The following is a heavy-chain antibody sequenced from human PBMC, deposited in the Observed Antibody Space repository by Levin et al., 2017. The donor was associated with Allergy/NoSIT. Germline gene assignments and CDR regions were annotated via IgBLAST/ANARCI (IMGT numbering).Heavy chain of an antibody. D-gene: IGHD2-15*01. CDR2: INHSGST. CDR1: GGSFSGYY. CDR3: ARFSPSLRYCSGGSCFWFDP. V-gene: IGHV4-34*01. J-gene: IGHJ5*02. Sequence: SQTLSLTCAVYGGSFSGYYWSWLRQPPGKGLEWIGEINHSGSTNYNPSLKSRVTISVDTSKNQFSLKLSSVTAADTAVYYCARFSPSLRYCSGGSCFWFDPWGQGTLVTVSS.